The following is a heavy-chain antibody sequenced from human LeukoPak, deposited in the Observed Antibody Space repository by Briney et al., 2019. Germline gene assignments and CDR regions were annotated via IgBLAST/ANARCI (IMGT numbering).Heavy chain of an antibody. V-gene: IGHV4-39*07. Sequence: PSETLSLTCTVSGGSISSSSYYWGWIRQPPGKGLEWIGSIYYSGSTYYNPSLKSRVTISVDTSKNQFSLKLSSVTAADTAVYYCARDRYCSSTSCYYSMWFDPWGQGTLVTVSS. J-gene: IGHJ5*02. CDR3: ARDRYCSSTSCYYSMWFDP. D-gene: IGHD2-2*01. CDR2: IYYSGST. CDR1: GGSISSSSYY.